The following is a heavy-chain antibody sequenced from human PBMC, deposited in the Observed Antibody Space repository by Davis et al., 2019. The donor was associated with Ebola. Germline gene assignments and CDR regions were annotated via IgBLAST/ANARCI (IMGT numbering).Heavy chain of an antibody. J-gene: IGHJ5*02. CDR1: GGTFSSYA. CDR2: IIPVFGIA. D-gene: IGHD2-2*01. Sequence: SVKVSCKASGGTFSSYAISWVRQAPGQGLEWMGRIIPVFGIATYAQKFQDRLTITVDKSTDTAYMELSSLRSDDTAVFYCARDLGADCSSASCLEGAFDPWGQGTLVTVSS. CDR3: ARDLGADCSSASCLEGAFDP. V-gene: IGHV1-69*04.